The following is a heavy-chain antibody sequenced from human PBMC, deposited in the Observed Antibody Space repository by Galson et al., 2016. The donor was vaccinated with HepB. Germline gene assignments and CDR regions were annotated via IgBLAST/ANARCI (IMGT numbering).Heavy chain of an antibody. CDR1: GSTSTTHG. CDR2: ISTYSGNT. J-gene: IGHJ4*02. D-gene: IGHD2/OR15-2a*01. V-gene: IGHV1-18*01. CDR3: ARDVQYRFDS. Sequence: PVKISCTASGSTSTTHGIGGVRPAPGQGLEWMGWISTYSGNTKYAQKFQGGLTLTTDSSTTTAYMELRSLRFDDTALYYCARDVQYRFDSWGQGTLVTVSS.